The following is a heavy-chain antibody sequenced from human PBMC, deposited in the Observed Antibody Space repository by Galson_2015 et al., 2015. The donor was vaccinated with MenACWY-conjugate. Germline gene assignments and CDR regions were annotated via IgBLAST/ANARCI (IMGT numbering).Heavy chain of an antibody. Sequence: CAISGDSVSSNSAAWNWIRQSPSRGLEWLGGTYYRSKWYNDYAVSMKSRITINPDTSKNQLSLQLNSVTPEDTAVYYCARGSAPGSYSYYYYYYMDVWGKGTTVTVSS. V-gene: IGHV6-1*01. CDR3: ARGSAPGSYSYYYYYYMDV. J-gene: IGHJ6*03. CDR1: GDSVSSNSAA. D-gene: IGHD3-10*01. CDR2: TYYRSKWYN.